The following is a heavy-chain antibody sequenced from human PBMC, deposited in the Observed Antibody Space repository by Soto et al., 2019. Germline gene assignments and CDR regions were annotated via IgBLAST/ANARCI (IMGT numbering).Heavy chain of an antibody. J-gene: IGHJ6*02. V-gene: IGHV3-15*01. D-gene: IGHD3-10*01. CDR1: GFTFSNAW. CDR2: IKSKTDGGTT. CDR3: TTHYYGSGSYIMARPYYYYGMDV. Sequence: GGSLRLSCAASGFTFSNAWMSWVRQAPGKGLEWVGRIKSKTDGGTTDYAAPVKGRFTISRDDSKNTLYLQMNSLKTEDTAVYYCTTHYYGSGSYIMARPYYYYGMDVWGQGTPVTVSS.